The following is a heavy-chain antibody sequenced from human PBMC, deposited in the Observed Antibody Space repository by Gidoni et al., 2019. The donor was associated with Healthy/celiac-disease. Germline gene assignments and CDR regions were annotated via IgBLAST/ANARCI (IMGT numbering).Heavy chain of an antibody. Sequence: QVQLQESGPGLVTPSETLSLTCTVSGGSISSYYWSWIRQPPGKGLEWIGYISYSGSTNYNPSLKSRVTISVDTSKNQFSLKLSSVTAADTAVYYCARGWGGFDYWGQGTLVTVSS. CDR1: GGSISSYY. CDR2: ISYSGST. CDR3: ARGWGGFDY. D-gene: IGHD3-16*01. V-gene: IGHV4-59*01. J-gene: IGHJ4*02.